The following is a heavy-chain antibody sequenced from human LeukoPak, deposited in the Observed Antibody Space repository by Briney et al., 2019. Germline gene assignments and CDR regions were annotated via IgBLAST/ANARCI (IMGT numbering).Heavy chain of an antibody. J-gene: IGHJ4*02. CDR1: GYTFTGYY. CDR2: INPNIGDT. D-gene: IGHD3-16*01. V-gene: IGHV1-2*02. Sequence: ASVKVSCKASGYTFTGYYLHWVRQAPGQGLEWVGSINPNIGDTKYAQKFQGRVTMTRDTSISTADTELSTLKSDDTAVYYCARDPRGDYYLDHWGQGTLVTVSS. CDR3: ARDPRGDYYLDH.